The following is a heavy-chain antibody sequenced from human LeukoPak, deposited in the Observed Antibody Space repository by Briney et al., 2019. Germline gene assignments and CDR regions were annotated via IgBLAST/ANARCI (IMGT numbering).Heavy chain of an antibody. CDR1: GFTFSSYE. CDR2: ISSSGSTI. V-gene: IGHV3-48*03. J-gene: IGHJ4*02. Sequence: PGGSLRLSCAASGFTFSSYEMNWVRQAPGKGLEWVSYISSSGSTIYYADSVKGRFTISRDNAKNSLYLQMNSLRAEDTAVYYCARDLTIAADLWGQGTLVTVSS. CDR3: ARDLTIAADL. D-gene: IGHD6-13*01.